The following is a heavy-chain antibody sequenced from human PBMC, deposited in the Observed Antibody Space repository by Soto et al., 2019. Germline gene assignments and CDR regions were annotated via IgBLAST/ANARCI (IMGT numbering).Heavy chain of an antibody. D-gene: IGHD3-16*01. Sequence: ASVKVSCKASGYTFTSYYMHWVRQAPGQGLEWMGIINPSGGSTSYAQKFQGRVTMTRDTSTSTVYMELSSLRSEDTAVYYCARDWLGGSSNHVGFAYWGQGTLVTVSS. CDR2: INPSGGST. CDR3: ARDWLGGSSNHVGFAY. CDR1: GYTFTSYY. V-gene: IGHV1-46*01. J-gene: IGHJ4*02.